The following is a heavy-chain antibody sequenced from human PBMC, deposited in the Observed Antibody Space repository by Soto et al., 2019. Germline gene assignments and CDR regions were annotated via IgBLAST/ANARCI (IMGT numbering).Heavy chain of an antibody. CDR3: AKGGGDYVSRFFDS. CDR1: GGTLSNYA. D-gene: IGHD4-17*01. Sequence: AASVKVSCKASGGTLSNYAINWVRRAPGQGLEWMGGIIPIFGSTNYAPKFQGRVTFTADESTGTAYMELTSLRSDDTGIYYCAKGGGDYVSRFFDSWGQGTLVTVSA. V-gene: IGHV1-69*13. CDR2: IIPIFGST. J-gene: IGHJ4*02.